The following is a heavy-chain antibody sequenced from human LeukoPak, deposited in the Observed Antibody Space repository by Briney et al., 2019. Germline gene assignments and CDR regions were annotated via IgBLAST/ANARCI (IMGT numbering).Heavy chain of an antibody. CDR2: IYNNEST. J-gene: IGHJ4*02. V-gene: IGHV4-4*07. Sequence: PSETLSLTCTVSGDAVYYWNWIRQPAEKGLEWIGRIYNNESTWSNPSLKSRVSMSIDTSKNQFSLKLSSVTAADAAVYYCARDIGNHFGGLDHYYYDYWGPGTLVTVSS. CDR1: GDAVYY. D-gene: IGHD2-15*01. CDR3: ARDIGNHFGGLDHYYYDY.